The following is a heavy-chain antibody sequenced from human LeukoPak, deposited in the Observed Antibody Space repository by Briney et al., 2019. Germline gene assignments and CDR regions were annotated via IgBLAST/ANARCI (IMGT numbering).Heavy chain of an antibody. CDR2: IYYSGST. Sequence: SETLSLTCTVSGGSISSGDYYWSWTRQPPGKGLEWIGYIYYSGSTYYNPSLKSRVTISVDTSKNQFSLTLSSVTAADTAVYYCARAQYSSGWYLDYWGQGTLVTVSS. CDR1: GGSISSGDYY. J-gene: IGHJ4*02. D-gene: IGHD6-19*01. V-gene: IGHV4-30-4*01. CDR3: ARAQYSSGWYLDY.